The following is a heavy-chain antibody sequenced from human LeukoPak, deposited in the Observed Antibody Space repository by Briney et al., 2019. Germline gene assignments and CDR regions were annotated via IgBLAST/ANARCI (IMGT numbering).Heavy chain of an antibody. CDR3: AKSPASIAAAGGVDY. CDR2: ISGSGGST. V-gene: IGHV3-23*01. CDR1: GFTFSSDA. Sequence: GGSLRLSCAASGFTFSSDAMGWVRQAPGKGLEWVSAISGSGGSTYYADSVKGRFTISRDNSKNTLYLQMNSLRAEDTAVYYCAKSPASIAAAGGVDYWGQGTLVTVSS. D-gene: IGHD6-13*01. J-gene: IGHJ4*02.